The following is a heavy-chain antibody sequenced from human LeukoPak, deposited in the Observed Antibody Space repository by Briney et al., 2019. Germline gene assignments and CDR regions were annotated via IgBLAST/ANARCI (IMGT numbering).Heavy chain of an antibody. J-gene: IGHJ6*03. CDR1: GFTFSSFD. V-gene: IGHV3-13*01. CDR3: ARGPPRGKYYYMDV. D-gene: IGHD1-1*01. Sequence: GGSLRLSCAASGFTFSSFDMHWVRQPTGQGLEWVSTIGTASDTYYPGSVEGRFTLSRDNAKNSLYLQMNNLTAGDTAVYYCARGPPRGKYYYMDVGGKGTTVTVSS. CDR2: IGTASDT.